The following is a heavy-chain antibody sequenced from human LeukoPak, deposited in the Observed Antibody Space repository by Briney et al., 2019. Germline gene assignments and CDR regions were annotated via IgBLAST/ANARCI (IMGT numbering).Heavy chain of an antibody. V-gene: IGHV1-69*06. CDR1: GGTFSSYA. CDR2: IIPIFGTA. CDR3: AREGPQTLGASDY. D-gene: IGHD1-26*01. Sequence: SVKVSCKASGGTFSSYAISWVRQAPGQGLEWMGGIIPIFGTANYAQKFRGRVTITADKSTRTAYMELSSLRSEDTAVYYCAREGPQTLGASDYWGQGTLVTVSS. J-gene: IGHJ4*02.